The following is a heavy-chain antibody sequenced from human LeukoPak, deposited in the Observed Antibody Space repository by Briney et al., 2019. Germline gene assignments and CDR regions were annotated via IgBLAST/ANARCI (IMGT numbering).Heavy chain of an antibody. V-gene: IGHV2-5*02. Sequence: SGPTLVNPTQTLTLTCTFSGFSLSTGGVGVGWIRQPPGKALEWLALIYWDDDKRYNPSLRSRLSITKDTSKNQVVLTMTHMDPVDTGTYFCVHRQTVASLWPYSWFDPWGQGTLVTVSS. J-gene: IGHJ5*02. CDR2: IYWDDDK. D-gene: IGHD1-26*01. CDR3: VHRQTVASLWPYSWFDP. CDR1: GFSLSTGGVG.